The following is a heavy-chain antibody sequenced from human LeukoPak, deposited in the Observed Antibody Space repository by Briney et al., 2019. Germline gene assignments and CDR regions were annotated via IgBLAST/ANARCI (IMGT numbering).Heavy chain of an antibody. CDR2: INQSGSEK. CDR3: ARVADDYFDY. V-gene: IGHV3-7*01. CDR1: GFTFSSYW. D-gene: IGHD6-19*01. J-gene: IGHJ4*02. Sequence: GGSLRLSCAASGFTFSSYWMSWVRQAPGKGLEWVANINQSGSEKYFVDSVKGRFTISRDNAKNSLYLQMNSLRAEDTAVYYCARVADDYFDYWGQGTLVTVSS.